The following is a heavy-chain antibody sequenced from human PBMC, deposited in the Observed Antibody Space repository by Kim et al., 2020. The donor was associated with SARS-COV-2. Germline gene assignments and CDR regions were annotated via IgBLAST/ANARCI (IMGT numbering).Heavy chain of an antibody. CDR3: TRGDGSRHYYYYYGMDV. CDR1: GFTFGDYA. V-gene: IGHV3-49*03. J-gene: IGHJ6*02. Sequence: GGSLRLSCTASGFTFGDYAMSWFRQAPGKGLEWVGFIRSKAYGGTTEYAASVKGRFTISSDDSKSIAYLQMNSLKTEDTAVYYCTRGDGSRHYYYYYGMDVWGQGTTVTVSS. CDR2: IRSKAYGGTT.